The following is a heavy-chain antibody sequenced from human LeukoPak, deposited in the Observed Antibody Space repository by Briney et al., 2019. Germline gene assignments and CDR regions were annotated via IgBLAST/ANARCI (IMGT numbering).Heavy chain of an antibody. CDR3: AIPIYGDYSYWFDP. D-gene: IGHD4-17*01. J-gene: IGHJ5*02. V-gene: IGHV1-69*13. CDR1: GGTFSSYA. CDR2: IIPIFGTP. Sequence: VASVKVSCKASGGTFSSYAISWVRQAPGQGLEWMGGIIPIFGTPNYAQKFQGRVTITADESTSTAYMELSSLRSEDTAVYYCAIPIYGDYSYWFDPWGQGTLVTVSS.